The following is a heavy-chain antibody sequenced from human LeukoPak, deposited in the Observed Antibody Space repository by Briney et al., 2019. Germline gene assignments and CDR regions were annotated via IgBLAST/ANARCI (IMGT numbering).Heavy chain of an antibody. CDR2: IYYSGST. CDR3: ARASSWYNFDY. CDR1: GGSISSYY. V-gene: IGHV4-59*01. J-gene: IGHJ4*02. Sequence: SETLSLTCTVSGGSISSYYWSWIRQPPGKGLEWIGYIYYSGSTNYNPSLKSRVTISVGTSKNQFSLKLSSVTAADTAVYYCARASSWYNFDYWGQGTLVTVSS. D-gene: IGHD6-13*01.